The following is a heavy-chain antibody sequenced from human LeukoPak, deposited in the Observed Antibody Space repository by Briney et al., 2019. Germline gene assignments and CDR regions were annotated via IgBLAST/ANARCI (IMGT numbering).Heavy chain of an antibody. CDR3: ARGPFKPVLAFYAY. Sequence: ASVKVSCKASGYTFSSYDINWVRQATGQGLEWMGWMNPNSGNTGYAQKFQGRVTMTRNTSISTAYMELSSLRSEDTAVYYCARGPFKPVLAFYAYWGQGTLVTVSS. V-gene: IGHV1-8*01. CDR2: MNPNSGNT. J-gene: IGHJ4*02. D-gene: IGHD2/OR15-2a*01. CDR1: GYTFSSYD.